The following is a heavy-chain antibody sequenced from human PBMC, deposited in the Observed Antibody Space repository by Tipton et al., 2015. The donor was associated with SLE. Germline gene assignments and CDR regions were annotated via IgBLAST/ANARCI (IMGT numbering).Heavy chain of an antibody. J-gene: IGHJ4*02. CDR2: INQDGSEK. Sequence: GSLRLSCADSGFIFRSLWMTWVRQAPGKGLEWVANINQDGSEKYYVDSVKGRFTISRDNAKNSLFLQMNTLRDEDTALYYCVSRPYDLLSAPYDYWGQGTLVTVSS. V-gene: IGHV3-7*01. CDR3: VSRPYDLLSAPYDY. D-gene: IGHD1-26*01. CDR1: GFIFRSLW.